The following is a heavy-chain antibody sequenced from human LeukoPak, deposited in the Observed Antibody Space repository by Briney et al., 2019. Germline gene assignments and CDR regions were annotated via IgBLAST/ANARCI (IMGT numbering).Heavy chain of an antibody. D-gene: IGHD3-10*01. J-gene: IGHJ4*02. Sequence: SETLSLTCTVSGGSISSGGYSWSWIRQPPGKGPEWIGEINHSGSTNYNPSLKSRVTISVDTSKNQFSLKLSSVTAADTAVYYCARVYYGSGSYYKMSPIDYWGQGTLVTVSS. CDR3: ARVYYGSGSYYKMSPIDY. CDR2: INHSGST. V-gene: IGHV4-39*07. CDR1: GGSISSGGYS.